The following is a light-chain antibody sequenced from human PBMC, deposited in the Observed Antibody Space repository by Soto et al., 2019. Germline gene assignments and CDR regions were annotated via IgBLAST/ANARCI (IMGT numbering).Light chain of an antibody. CDR1: SSDVGGYNY. J-gene: IGLJ1*01. Sequence: QSVLTQPASVSGSPGQSITISCTGTSSDVGGYNYVSLYQQHPGKAPKLMIYDVSNRPSGVSNRFSGSKSGNTASLTISGLQVEDEADYYCSSYTSSSTLLYVFGTGTKVTVL. V-gene: IGLV2-14*01. CDR2: DVS. CDR3: SSYTSSSTLLYV.